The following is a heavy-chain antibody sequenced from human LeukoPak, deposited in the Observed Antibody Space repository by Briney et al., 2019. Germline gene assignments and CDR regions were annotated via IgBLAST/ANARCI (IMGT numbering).Heavy chain of an antibody. CDR3: ARGSGYGDYSQSTFDI. CDR2: ISSNGGST. CDR1: GFTFSSYA. D-gene: IGHD4-17*01. J-gene: IGHJ3*02. Sequence: GRSLRLSCAASGFTFSSYAMHWVRQAPGKGLEYVSAISSNGGSTYYANSVKGRFTISRDNSKNTLYLRMGSLRAEDMAVYYCARGSGYGDYSQSTFDIWGQGTMVTVSS. V-gene: IGHV3-64*01.